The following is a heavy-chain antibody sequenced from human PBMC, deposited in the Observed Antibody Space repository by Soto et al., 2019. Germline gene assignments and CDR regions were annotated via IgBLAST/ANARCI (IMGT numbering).Heavy chain of an antibody. Sequence: SETLSLTCAVYGGSFSGYYWSWIRQPPGKGLEWIGEINHSGSTNYNPSLKSRVTISVDTSKNQFSLKLSSVTAADTAVYYCARAGEQWLDHRGDYYYGMDVWGQGTTVTVSS. D-gene: IGHD6-19*01. CDR3: ARAGEQWLDHRGDYYYGMDV. CDR1: GGSFSGYY. CDR2: INHSGST. J-gene: IGHJ6*02. V-gene: IGHV4-34*01.